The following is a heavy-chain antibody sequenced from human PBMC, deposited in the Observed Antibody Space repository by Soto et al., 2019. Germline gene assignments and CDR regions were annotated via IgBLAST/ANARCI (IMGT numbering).Heavy chain of an antibody. D-gene: IGHD3-16*01. CDR2: ISAYNGNT. V-gene: IGHV1-18*01. J-gene: IGHJ4*02. CDR3: ARHISRPQMETNRLHLGELLN. CDR1: GYTFTSYG. Sequence: QVQLVQSGAEVKKPGASVKVSCKASGYTFTSYGISWVRQAPGQGLEWMGWISAYNGNTNYAQKLQGRVTMTTDTSTSTAYMELRSLRSDDTAVYYCARHISRPQMETNRLHLGELLNWGQGTLVTVSS.